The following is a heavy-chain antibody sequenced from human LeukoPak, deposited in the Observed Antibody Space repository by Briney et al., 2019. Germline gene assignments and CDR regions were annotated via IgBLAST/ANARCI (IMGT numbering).Heavy chain of an antibody. Sequence: PGGSLRLSCAASGFTFSSYGMHWVRQAPGKGREWVAVISYDGTTKYYGDSVKGRFTISRDNSKNTLYLQMNSLRAEDTAVYDCAKKSGSGREPYGMDVWGQGTTVTVSS. V-gene: IGHV3-30*18. CDR3: AKKSGSGREPYGMDV. J-gene: IGHJ6*02. D-gene: IGHD3-10*01. CDR1: GFTFSSYG. CDR2: ISYDGTTK.